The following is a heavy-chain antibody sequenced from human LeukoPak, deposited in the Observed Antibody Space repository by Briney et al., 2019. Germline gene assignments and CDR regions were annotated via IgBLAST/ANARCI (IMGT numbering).Heavy chain of an antibody. CDR1: GFTFSSYA. CDR3: AKVGGQRTLGYYYYMDV. Sequence: PGGSLRLSCAASGFTFSSYAMSWVRQAPGKGLEWVSAISGSGGSTYYADSVKGRFTISRDNSKNTLYLQMNSLRAEDTAVYYCAKVGGQRTLGYYYYMDVWGKGTTVTVSS. J-gene: IGHJ6*03. V-gene: IGHV3-23*01. CDR2: ISGSGGST.